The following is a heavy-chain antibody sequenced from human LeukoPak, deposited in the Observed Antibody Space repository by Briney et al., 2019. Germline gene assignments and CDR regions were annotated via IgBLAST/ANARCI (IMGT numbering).Heavy chain of an antibody. CDR1: GFAFNTFA. Sequence: GGSLRLSCAASGFAFNTFAMNWVRQAPGKGLEWVVVISYDGSDKYYADSVKGRFTISRDNSENTLYLQMNSLRPEDTAMYYCAGGKWLQSYFDYWGQGTLVTVSS. J-gene: IGHJ4*02. CDR3: AGGKWLQSYFDY. V-gene: IGHV3-30*04. D-gene: IGHD5-24*01. CDR2: ISYDGSDK.